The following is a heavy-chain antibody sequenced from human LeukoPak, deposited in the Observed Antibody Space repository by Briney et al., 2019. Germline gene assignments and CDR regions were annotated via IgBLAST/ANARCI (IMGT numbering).Heavy chain of an antibody. CDR2: ISSSGSTI. CDR1: GFTFSDYY. Sequence: GGSLRLSCAASGFTFSDYYMSWIRQAPGKGLEWVSYISSSGSTIYYADSVKGRFTISRDNAKNSLYLQMNSLRAEDTAVYYCAKDRGMVAATSSYFDYWGQGTLVTVSS. J-gene: IGHJ4*02. CDR3: AKDRGMVAATSSYFDY. V-gene: IGHV3-11*01. D-gene: IGHD2-15*01.